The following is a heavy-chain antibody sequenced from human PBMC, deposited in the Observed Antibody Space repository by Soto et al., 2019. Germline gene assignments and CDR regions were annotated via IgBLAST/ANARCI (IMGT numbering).Heavy chain of an antibody. CDR3: ARESYYYGSGTSKGDAFDI. J-gene: IGHJ3*02. CDR1: GFTFSSYW. CDR2: IKQDGSEK. D-gene: IGHD3-10*01. Sequence: GGSLRLSCAASGFTFSSYWMSWVRQAPGKGLEWVANIKQDGSEKYYVDSVKGRFTISRDNAKNSLYLQMNSLRAEDTAVYYCARESYYYGSGTSKGDAFDIWGQGTMVTVSS. V-gene: IGHV3-7*01.